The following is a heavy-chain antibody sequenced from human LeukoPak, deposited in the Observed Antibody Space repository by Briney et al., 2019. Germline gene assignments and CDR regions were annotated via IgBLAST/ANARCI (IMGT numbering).Heavy chain of an antibody. CDR3: AKGAPYTYLDY. CDR1: KFTFSSYW. CDR2: INTDGSST. J-gene: IGHJ4*02. Sequence: GGSLRLSCAASKFTFSSYWMHWVRQAPGKGLVWVSRINTDGSSTNYADSVKGRFTISRDNAKNTLYLQMNSLRAEDTAVYYCAKGAPYTYLDYWGQGTLVTVSS. D-gene: IGHD2-2*02. V-gene: IGHV3-74*01.